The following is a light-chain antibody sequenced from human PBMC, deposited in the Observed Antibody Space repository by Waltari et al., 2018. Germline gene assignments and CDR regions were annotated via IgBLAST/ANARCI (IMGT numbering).Light chain of an antibody. CDR1: QSISTS. CDR2: VAS. J-gene: IGKJ2*01. V-gene: IGKV1-39*01. Sequence: IQMTQSPSSLSASVVDRVTITCRSSQSISTSLNWYQQIPGKAPKLLIYVASTLQSGVPSRFSGSGSGTDFSLTISSLQPEDFATYYCQQSYTTAYTFGQGTKLEIK. CDR3: QQSYTTAYT.